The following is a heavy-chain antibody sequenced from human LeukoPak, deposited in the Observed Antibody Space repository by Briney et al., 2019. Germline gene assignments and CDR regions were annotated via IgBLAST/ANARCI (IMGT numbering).Heavy chain of an antibody. CDR2: ISSSGSTI. CDR1: GFTFSDYY. J-gene: IGHJ4*02. V-gene: IGHV3-11*04. Sequence: PGGSLRLSCAASGFTFSDYYMSWIRQAPGKGLEWVSYISSSGSTIYYADSVKGRFTISRDNAKNSLYLQMNSLRAEDTAVYYCARRYSSSWYVILDYWGQGTLVTVSS. D-gene: IGHD6-13*01. CDR3: ARRYSSSWYVILDY.